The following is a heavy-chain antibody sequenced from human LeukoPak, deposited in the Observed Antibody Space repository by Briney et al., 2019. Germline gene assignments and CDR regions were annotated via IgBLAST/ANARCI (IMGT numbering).Heavy chain of an antibody. CDR3: AREGRGYSYAFEY. V-gene: IGHV3-74*01. J-gene: IGHJ4*02. CDR2: INSDGSST. D-gene: IGHD5-18*01. CDR1: GFTFSNYW. Sequence: ERSLRLSCAASGFTFSNYWMHWVRQAPGKGLVWVSRINSDGSSTTYADSVKGRFTISRDNGQNTLYLQMNSLRAEDTAVYYCAREGRGYSYAFEYWGQGTLVTVSS.